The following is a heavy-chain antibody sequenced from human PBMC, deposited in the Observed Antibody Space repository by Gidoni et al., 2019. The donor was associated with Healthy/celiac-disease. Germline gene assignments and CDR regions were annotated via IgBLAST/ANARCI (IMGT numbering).Heavy chain of an antibody. CDR2: INHSGST. CDR3: ASRRRGYSYGSYYYGMDV. D-gene: IGHD5-18*01. V-gene: IGHV4-34*01. J-gene: IGHJ6*02. CDR1: GGSFSGYY. Sequence: QVQLQQWGAGLLKPSETLSLTCAVYGGSFSGYYWSWIRQPPGKGLEWIGEINHSGSTNYNPSLKSRVTISVDTSKNQFSLKLSSVTAADTAVYYCASRRRGYSYGSYYYGMDVWGQGTTVTVSS.